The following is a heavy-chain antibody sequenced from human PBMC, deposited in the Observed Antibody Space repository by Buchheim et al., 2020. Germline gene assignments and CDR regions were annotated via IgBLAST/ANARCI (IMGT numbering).Heavy chain of an antibody. D-gene: IGHD5-12*01. CDR1: GFTFSSYA. V-gene: IGHV3-23*01. CDR2: ISGSGRST. CDR3: AKDYGVYSGYDGNWYFDL. Sequence: EVQLLESGGGLVQPGGSLRLSCAASGFTFSSYAVSWVRQAPGKGLEWVSAISGSGRSTYYADSVMGRFTISRDNSKNTLYLQMNSLRAEDTALYYCAKDYGVYSGYDGNWYFDLWGRGTL. J-gene: IGHJ2*01.